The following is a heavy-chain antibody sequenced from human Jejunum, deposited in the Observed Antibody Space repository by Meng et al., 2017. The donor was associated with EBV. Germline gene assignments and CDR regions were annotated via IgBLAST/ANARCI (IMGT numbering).Heavy chain of an antibody. D-gene: IGHD3/OR15-3a*01. CDR1: GYTFTNYP. CDR2: INPGNGET. J-gene: IGHJ4*02. Sequence: QVQLVQCGAEVKQPGASVKLSCKASGYTFTNYPIHWVRQAPGQRPEWMGCINPGNGETEFSQQFQSRVTITRDTSATTAYMELTSLRSEDTAVYYCASRPGFNIGPFDYWGQGTLVTVSS. V-gene: IGHV1-3*01. CDR3: ASRPGFNIGPFDY.